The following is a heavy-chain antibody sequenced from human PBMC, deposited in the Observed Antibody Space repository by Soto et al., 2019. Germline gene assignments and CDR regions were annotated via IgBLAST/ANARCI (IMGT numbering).Heavy chain of an antibody. CDR2: INHSGST. Sequence: QVHLEQWGAGLLKPSETLSLTCAVYGGSLSGYFWSWVRQPPGKGLEWIGEINHSGSTNYNPSLNSRVTISADPSKHQFSLRLSSVTAADSGIYFCVRYHYYDFWIGSRHYMDAWGKGTTVTVSS. J-gene: IGHJ6*03. D-gene: IGHD3-3*01. CDR3: VRYHYYDFWIGSRHYMDA. CDR1: GGSLSGYF. V-gene: IGHV4-34*01.